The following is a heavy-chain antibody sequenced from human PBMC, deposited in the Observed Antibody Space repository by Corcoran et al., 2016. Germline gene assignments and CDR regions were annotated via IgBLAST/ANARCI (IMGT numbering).Heavy chain of an antibody. J-gene: IGHJ4*02. Sequence: EVQLVESGGGLVQPGGSLRLSCAASGFTFSSYWMSWVRQAPGKGLEWVANIKQDGSEKYYVDSVKGRFTISRDNAKNSLYLQMNSLRAEDPAVYYCARMEGSSWYPHPFIPYWGQGTLVTVSS. D-gene: IGHD6-13*01. V-gene: IGHV3-7*01. CDR2: IKQDGSEK. CDR1: GFTFSSYW. CDR3: ARMEGSSWYPHPFIPY.